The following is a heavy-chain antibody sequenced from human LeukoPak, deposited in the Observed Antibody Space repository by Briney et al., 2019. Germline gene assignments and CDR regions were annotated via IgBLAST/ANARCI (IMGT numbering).Heavy chain of an antibody. D-gene: IGHD5-12*01. Sequence: SETLSLTCTVSGYSISSGYYWGWIRQPPGKGLEWIGSIYHSGSTYYNPSLKSRVTISVDTSKNQFSLKLSSVTAADTAVYYCARGRYSSYYFDYWGQGTLVTVYS. V-gene: IGHV4-38-2*02. CDR2: IYHSGST. J-gene: IGHJ4*02. CDR1: GYSISSGYY. CDR3: ARGRYSSYYFDY.